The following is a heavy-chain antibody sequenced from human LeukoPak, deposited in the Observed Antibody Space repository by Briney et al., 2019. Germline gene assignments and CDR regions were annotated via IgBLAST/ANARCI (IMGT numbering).Heavy chain of an antibody. CDR1: GFTFSNFA. J-gene: IGHJ4*02. V-gene: IGHV3-30*09. CDR3: AKSYDNGWYVCDY. D-gene: IGHD6-19*01. CDR2: ISYDGSIK. Sequence: GGSLRLSCAASGFTFSNFAMNWVRQAPGKGLEWVAFISYDGSIKSYADSVKGRFAVSRDNSKNTLYLQMNSLGPEDTAFYYCAKSYDNGWYVCDYWGQGTLVTVSS.